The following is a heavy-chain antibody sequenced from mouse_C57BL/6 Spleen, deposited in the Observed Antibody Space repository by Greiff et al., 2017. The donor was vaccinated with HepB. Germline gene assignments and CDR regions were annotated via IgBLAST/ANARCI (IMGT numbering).Heavy chain of an antibody. CDR1: GYAFSSSW. V-gene: IGHV1-82*01. CDR3: ARPYYSNYGYAMDY. J-gene: IGHJ4*01. D-gene: IGHD2-5*01. Sequence: VQLQQSGPELVKPGASVKISCKASGYAFSSSWMNWVKQRPGKGLEWIGRIYPGDGDTNYNGKFKGKATLTADKSSSTAYMQLRSLTSEDSAVYFCARPYYSNYGYAMDYWGQGTSVTVSS. CDR2: IYPGDGDT.